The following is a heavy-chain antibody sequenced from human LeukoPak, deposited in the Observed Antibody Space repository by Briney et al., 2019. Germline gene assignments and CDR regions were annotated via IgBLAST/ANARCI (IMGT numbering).Heavy chain of an antibody. J-gene: IGHJ3*02. CDR2: IKENGNEQ. CDR1: GFTFRSYA. V-gene: IGHV3-7*01. D-gene: IGHD1-14*01. Sequence: GGSLRLSCAASGFTFRSYAMHWVRQAPGKGPEWVAHIKENGNEQYYADSVKGRFTISRDNVKQSLGLQMNSLRVEDTAVYYCARGPGDFDASDIWGQGTMVTVSS. CDR3: ARGPGDFDASDI.